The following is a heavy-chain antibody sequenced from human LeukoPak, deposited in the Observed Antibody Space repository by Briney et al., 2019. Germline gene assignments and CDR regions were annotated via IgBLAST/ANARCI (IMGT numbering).Heavy chain of an antibody. CDR2: IYTSGST. CDR1: GGTISSYY. Sequence: PSETLSLTCTASGGTISSYYFSWIRQPAGKGPEWIGRIYTSGSTNYNPSLKSRVTMSVVTSKNQFSLKLSSVTAADTAVYYWASNYGSGVEGPYYYYMDVWGERTTVTVSS. V-gene: IGHV4-4*07. CDR3: ASNYGSGVEGPYYYYMDV. J-gene: IGHJ6*03. D-gene: IGHD3-10*01.